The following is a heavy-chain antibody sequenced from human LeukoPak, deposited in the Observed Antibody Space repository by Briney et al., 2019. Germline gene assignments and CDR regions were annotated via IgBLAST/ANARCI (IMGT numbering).Heavy chain of an antibody. J-gene: IGHJ4*02. CDR2: INPSGGST. D-gene: IGHD3-22*01. V-gene: IGHV1-46*01. CDR1: GYTFTSYY. CDR3: ARDDYYDSSGYYKF. Sequence: ASVKVSCKASGYTFTSYYMHWVRQAPGEGLEWMGIINPSGGSTSHAQKFQGRVTMTTDTSTSTAYMELRSLRSDDTAVYYCARDDYYDSSGYYKFWGQGTLVTVSS.